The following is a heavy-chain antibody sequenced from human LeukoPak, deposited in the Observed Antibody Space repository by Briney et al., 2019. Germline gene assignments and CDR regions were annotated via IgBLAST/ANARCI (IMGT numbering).Heavy chain of an antibody. Sequence: GGSLRLSCAASGFTFDDYAMHWVRQVQGQGLEWVSGISWNSGSIGYADSVKGRFTISRDNAKNSLYLQMNSLRAEDMALYYCAKDISPGSSGDYSAFDYWGQGTLVTVSS. CDR2: ISWNSGSI. CDR3: AKDISPGSSGDYSAFDY. CDR1: GFTFDDYA. D-gene: IGHD4-17*01. V-gene: IGHV3-9*03. J-gene: IGHJ4*02.